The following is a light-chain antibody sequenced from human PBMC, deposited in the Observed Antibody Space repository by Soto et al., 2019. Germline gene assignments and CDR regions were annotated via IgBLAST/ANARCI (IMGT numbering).Light chain of an antibody. CDR2: DVS. J-gene: IGKJ3*01. CDR3: QQRRKWPPIFT. Sequence: ETVLTQSPATLSLSPGERATLSCRASQSVDKFLAWYQQKPGQAPRLLIYDVSNRATGIPARFSGSGSGTDFTLTISSLEPEDFAVYYCQQRRKWPPIFTFGPGTTVDIK. V-gene: IGKV3-11*01. CDR1: QSVDKF.